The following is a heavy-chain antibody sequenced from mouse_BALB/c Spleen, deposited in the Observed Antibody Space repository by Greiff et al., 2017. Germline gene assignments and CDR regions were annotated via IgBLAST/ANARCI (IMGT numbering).Heavy chain of an antibody. Sequence: QVQLQQPGAELVKPGASVKLSCKASGYTFTSYWMHWVKQRPGQGLEWIGEIDPSDSYTNYNQKFKGKATLTVDKSSSTAYMQLSSLTSEDSAVYYCARGGGSYVDYWGQGTTLTVSS. CDR1: GYTFTSYW. D-gene: IGHD2-12*01. V-gene: IGHV1-69*02. CDR2: IDPSDSYT. CDR3: ARGGGSYVDY. J-gene: IGHJ2*01.